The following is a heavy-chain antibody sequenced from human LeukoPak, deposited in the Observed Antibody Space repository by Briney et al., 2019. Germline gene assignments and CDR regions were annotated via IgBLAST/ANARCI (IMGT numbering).Heavy chain of an antibody. CDR1: GFTFSSYW. D-gene: IGHD3-3*01. J-gene: IGHJ2*01. Sequence: GGSLRLSCAASGFTFSSYWMHWVRQAPGRGLVWVSRINSDGSSTTYADSVKGRFTISRDNAKNTLYLQMNSLRAEDTAVYYCAREEASDWYFDLWGRGTLVTVSS. V-gene: IGHV3-74*01. CDR2: INSDGSST. CDR3: AREEASDWYFDL.